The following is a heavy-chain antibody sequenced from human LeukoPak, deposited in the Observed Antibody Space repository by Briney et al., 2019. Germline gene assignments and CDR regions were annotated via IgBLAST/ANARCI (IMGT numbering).Heavy chain of an antibody. J-gene: IGHJ4*02. CDR2: ISSNGGST. CDR3: ARGGSSGYKY. Sequence: PGGSLRLSCAASGFTLSSYAMHWVRQAPGKGLEYVSAISSNGGSTYYANSVKGRFTISRDNSKNTLYLQMGSLRAEDMAVYYCARGGSSGYKYRGQGTLVTVSS. CDR1: GFTLSSYA. V-gene: IGHV3-64*01. D-gene: IGHD3-22*01.